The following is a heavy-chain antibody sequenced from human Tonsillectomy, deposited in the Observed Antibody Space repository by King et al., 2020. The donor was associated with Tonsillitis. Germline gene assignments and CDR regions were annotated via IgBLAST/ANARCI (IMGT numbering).Heavy chain of an antibody. D-gene: IGHD3-16*01. CDR3: AKDLPTYDYHDGTRFDY. Sequence: VQLVESGGGLVQPGGSLRLSCAASGFTFSSYAMSWVRQAPGKGLEWVSAISGSGGSTFYADSVKGRFTISRDNSKNTLYLHMNSLRAGDTAVYYCAKDLPTYDYHDGTRFDYWGQGTLVTVSS. CDR2: ISGSGGST. J-gene: IGHJ4*02. V-gene: IGHV3-23*04. CDR1: GFTFSSYA.